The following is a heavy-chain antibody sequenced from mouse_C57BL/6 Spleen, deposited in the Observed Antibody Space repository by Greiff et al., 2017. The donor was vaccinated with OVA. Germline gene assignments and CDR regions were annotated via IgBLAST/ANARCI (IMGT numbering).Heavy chain of an antibody. Sequence: DVKLVESGGGLVQSGRSLRLSCATSGFTFSDFYMEWVRQAPGKGLEWIAASRNKANDYTTEYSASVKGRFIVSRDTSQSILYLQMNALRAEDTDIYYCARDADYYGSSPYWYFDVWGTGTTVTVSS. J-gene: IGHJ1*03. CDR1: GFTFSDFY. V-gene: IGHV7-1*01. D-gene: IGHD1-1*01. CDR3: ARDADYYGSSPYWYFDV. CDR2: SRNKANDYTT.